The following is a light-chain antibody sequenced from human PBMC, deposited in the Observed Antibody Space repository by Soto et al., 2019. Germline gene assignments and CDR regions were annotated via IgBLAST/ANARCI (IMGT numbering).Light chain of an antibody. J-gene: IGKJ4*01. CDR2: GAS. V-gene: IGKV3-20*01. Sequence: ENVLTQSPGTLSLSPGERVTLSCSASQTVGARYLAWYQQKPGQAPRLLIYGASTRATGIPDRFSGSGSGREFTLTIGRLEPEDFAVYFCQQYGSSPSFGGGTKVDIK. CDR1: QTVGARY. CDR3: QQYGSSPS.